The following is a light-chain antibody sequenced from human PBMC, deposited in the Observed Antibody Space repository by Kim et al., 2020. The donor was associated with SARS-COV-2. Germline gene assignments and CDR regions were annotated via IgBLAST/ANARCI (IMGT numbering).Light chain of an antibody. CDR2: GAS. CDR3: QQRSNWLPHT. J-gene: IGKJ4*01. V-gene: IGKV3-11*02. CDR1: QSVSSF. Sequence: WAPADSAPCSSRARQSVSSFITWYQHKTAQAPRLLSCGASNRATCIPARCSGSVSGRDFNLTISSLEREEFAVYDGQQRSNWLPHTFGGGTKLEI.